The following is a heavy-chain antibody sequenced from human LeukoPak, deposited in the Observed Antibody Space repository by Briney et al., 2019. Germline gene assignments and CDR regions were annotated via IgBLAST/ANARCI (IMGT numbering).Heavy chain of an antibody. D-gene: IGHD2-2*01. Sequence: GGSLRLSCAASGFTFSSYAMHWVRQAPGKGLEWVAVISYDGSNKYYADSVKGRFTISRDNSKNTLYLQMNSLRAEDTAVYYCANLRGVVVPATPIDYWGQGTLVTVSS. J-gene: IGHJ4*02. CDR2: ISYDGSNK. CDR3: ANLRGVVVPATPIDY. CDR1: GFTFSSYA. V-gene: IGHV3-30-3*01.